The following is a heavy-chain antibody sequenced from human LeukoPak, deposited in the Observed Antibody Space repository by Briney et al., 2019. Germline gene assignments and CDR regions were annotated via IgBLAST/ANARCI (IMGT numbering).Heavy chain of an antibody. CDR1: GGSISSGGYY. D-gene: IGHD2-2*01. CDR3: ARLRGEVDIVVVPAASGVGWFDP. V-gene: IGHV4-30-2*01. Sequence: SETLSLTCTVSGGSISSGGYYWSWIRQPPGKGLEWIGYIYHSGSTYYNPSLKSRVTISVDRSKNQFSLKLSSVTAADTAVYYCARLRGEVDIVVVPAASGVGWFDPWGQGTLVTVSS. CDR2: IYHSGST. J-gene: IGHJ5*02.